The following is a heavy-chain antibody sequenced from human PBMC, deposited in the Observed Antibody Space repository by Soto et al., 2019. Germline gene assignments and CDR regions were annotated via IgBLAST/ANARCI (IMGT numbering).Heavy chain of an antibody. CDR3: ARALGGAGTSDNFDY. J-gene: IGHJ4*02. D-gene: IGHD6-13*01. CDR2: ISSNGGST. Sequence: GGSLRLSCAASGFTFSSYAMHWVRQAPGKGLEYVSAISSNGGSTYYANSVKGRFTISRDNSKNTLYLQMGSLRAEDMAVYYCARALGGAGTSDNFDYWGQGTLVTVSS. V-gene: IGHV3-64*01. CDR1: GFTFSSYA.